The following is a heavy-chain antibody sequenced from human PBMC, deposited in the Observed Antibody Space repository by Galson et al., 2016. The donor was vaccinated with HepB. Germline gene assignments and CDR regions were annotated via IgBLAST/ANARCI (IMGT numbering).Heavy chain of an antibody. D-gene: IGHD3-16*01. CDR3: AKDRGMEHHDYHFDF. J-gene: IGHJ4*02. CDR1: GFTFSNYA. V-gene: IGHV3-23*05. CDR2: IYGGGNDP. Sequence: SLRLSCAVSGFTFSNYAMSWVRQAPGKGLEWVSSIYGGGNDPSYADSVKGRFTISRDNSKSTLYLQMNSLRAEDTAVYYCAKDRGMEHHDYHFDFWGQGAQVTVSS.